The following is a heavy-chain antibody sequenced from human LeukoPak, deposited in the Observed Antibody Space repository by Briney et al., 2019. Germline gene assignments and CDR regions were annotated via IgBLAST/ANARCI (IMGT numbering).Heavy chain of an antibody. CDR2: ISAYNGNT. V-gene: IGHV1-18*01. CDR1: GYTFTSYG. D-gene: IGHD2-2*01. Sequence: GASVKVSCKASGYTFTSYGISWVRQAPGLVLEWMGWISAYNGNTNYAQKLQGRVTMTTDTSTSAAYMELRSLRSDDTAVYYCARDYAPYCSSTSCPPDYWGQGTLVTVSS. CDR3: ARDYAPYCSSTSCPPDY. J-gene: IGHJ4*02.